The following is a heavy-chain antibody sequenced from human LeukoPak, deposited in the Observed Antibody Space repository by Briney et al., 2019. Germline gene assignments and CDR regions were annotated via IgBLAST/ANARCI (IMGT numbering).Heavy chain of an antibody. CDR1: GYSFPSYW. J-gene: IGHJ4*02. V-gene: IGHV5-51*01. CDR3: ARHPSRETSDYVWGSYYY. Sequence: HGESLKISCKGSGYSFPSYWIGSVRQMPGKGLEWMGIIYPGDSDTRYSPSFQGQVTMSADHSSSTAHLQWSSLKAQAAAMYYCARHPSRETSDYVWGSYYYWGQGTLVTVSS. CDR2: IYPGDSDT. D-gene: IGHD3-16*01.